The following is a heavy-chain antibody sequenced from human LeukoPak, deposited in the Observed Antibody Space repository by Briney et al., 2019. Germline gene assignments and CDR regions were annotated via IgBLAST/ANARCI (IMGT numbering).Heavy chain of an antibody. D-gene: IGHD5-18*01. V-gene: IGHV3-23*03. J-gene: IGHJ4*02. CDR2: IYSGGST. CDR3: ARYHTALNY. CDR1: GFTFSGYA. Sequence: PGGSLRLSCVASGFTFSGYAMSWVRQSPGKGLEWVSVIYSGGSTYYADSVKGRFTISRDNSKNTLYLQMNNVRVEDTAVYFCARYHTALNYWGQGTLVTASS.